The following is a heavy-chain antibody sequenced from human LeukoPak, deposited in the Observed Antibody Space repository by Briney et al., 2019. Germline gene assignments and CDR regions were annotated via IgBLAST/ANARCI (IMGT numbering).Heavy chain of an antibody. D-gene: IGHD3-22*01. CDR3: AGEDNSSGYRPFDI. CDR2: INPNNGGT. Sequence: ASVKVSCKASGYTFTGYYIHWVRQAPGQGLEWMGRINPNNGGTNYAQKFQGRVTMTRDMSMSTAYMELSRLRSVDTAVYYCAGEDNSSGYRPFDIWGQGTMVTDPS. V-gene: IGHV1-2*06. CDR1: GYTFTGYY. J-gene: IGHJ3*02.